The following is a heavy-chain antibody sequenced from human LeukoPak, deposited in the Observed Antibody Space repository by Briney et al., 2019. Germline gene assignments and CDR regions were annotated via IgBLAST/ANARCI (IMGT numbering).Heavy chain of an antibody. V-gene: IGHV4-34*01. CDR3: ARVWFGDYGMDV. CDR2: INHSGST. J-gene: IGHJ6*02. CDR1: GGSFSGYY. Sequence: SETLSLTCAVYGGSFSGYYWSWIRQPPGKGLEWIGEINHSGSTNYNPSLKSRVTISVDTSKNQFSLKLSSVTAADTAVYYCARVWFGDYGMDVWGQGTTVTVSS. D-gene: IGHD3-10*01.